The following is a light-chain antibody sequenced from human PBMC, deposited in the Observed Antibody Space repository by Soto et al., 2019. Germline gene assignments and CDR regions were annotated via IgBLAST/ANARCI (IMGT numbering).Light chain of an antibody. CDR2: GAS. CDR3: QQYNNWPPIVT. CDR1: QSVSSN. J-gene: IGKJ4*01. V-gene: IGKV3-15*01. Sequence: EIVMTQSPATLSVSPGERATLSCRASQSVSSNLAWYQQNPGQAPRLLIYGASTRATGIPARFSGSGSGTVFTLTISSLQSEDFAVYYCQQYNNWPPIVTFGGGTKVEIK.